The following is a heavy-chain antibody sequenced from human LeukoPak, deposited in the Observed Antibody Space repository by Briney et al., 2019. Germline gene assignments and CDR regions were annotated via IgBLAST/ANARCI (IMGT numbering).Heavy chain of an antibody. D-gene: IGHD3-10*01. Sequence: SETLSLTCTVSGGSISSYYWSWIRQPPGKGLEWIAYLFYSGSTDHNPSLESRVTISVDTSKNQFSLKLRSVTAADTAVYYCATVAVIRGVTYFDYWGQGTLVTVSS. V-gene: IGHV4-59*01. CDR2: LFYSGST. CDR3: ATVAVIRGVTYFDY. J-gene: IGHJ4*02. CDR1: GGSISSYY.